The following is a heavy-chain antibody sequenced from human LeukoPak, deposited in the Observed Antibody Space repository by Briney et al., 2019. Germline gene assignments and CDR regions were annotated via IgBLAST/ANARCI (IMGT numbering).Heavy chain of an antibody. V-gene: IGHV4-59*01. D-gene: IGHD3-16*01. J-gene: IGHJ4*02. CDR2: ISYSGGT. Sequence: SETLSLTCTVSGDSISTYQWSWIRQPPGKGLEWIGYISYSGGTMYNPSLRSRVTISIDTSKNQFSLKLSSVTAADTAVYYCARVGRGNHTWGSYSFDYWGQGALVTVSS. CDR3: ARVGRGNHTWGSYSFDY. CDR1: GDSISTYQ.